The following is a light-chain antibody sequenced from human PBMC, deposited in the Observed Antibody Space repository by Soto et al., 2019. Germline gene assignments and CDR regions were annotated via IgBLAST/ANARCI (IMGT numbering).Light chain of an antibody. J-gene: IGKJ1*01. Sequence: EIVMTQSPATLSVSPGERATLSCRASQSVSSTLAWYQQKPGQAPRLLIYGASTRATGIPARFSGSGSGTEFTLTISSLQPDDVATYYCQQYTCLWTFGPGTKVDIK. CDR1: QSVSST. V-gene: IGKV3-15*01. CDR2: GAS. CDR3: QQYTCLWT.